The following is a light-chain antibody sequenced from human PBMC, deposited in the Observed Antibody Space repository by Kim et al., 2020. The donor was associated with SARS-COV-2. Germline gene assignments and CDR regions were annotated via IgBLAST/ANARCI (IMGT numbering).Light chain of an antibody. CDR3: QQGNTFPVT. CDR1: QGVSNW. J-gene: IGKJ1*01. Sequence: AAVGDRVTIACRASQGVSNWLAWYQEKPGKAPRLLIYAASSLQSGVPSRFSGSGSGTDFTLTISSLQPEDFSTYYCQQGNTFPVTFGQGTKVDIK. CDR2: AAS. V-gene: IGKV1-12*01.